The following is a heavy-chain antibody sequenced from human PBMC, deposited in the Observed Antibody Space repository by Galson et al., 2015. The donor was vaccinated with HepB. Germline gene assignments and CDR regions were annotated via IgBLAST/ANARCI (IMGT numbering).Heavy chain of an antibody. CDR3: ARAERGTTKECY. CDR2: INSDGSST. Sequence: SLRLSCAASGFTFSSYWMHWVRQAPGKGLVWVSRINSDGSSTSYADSVKGRFTISRDNAKNTLYLQMNSLRAEDTAVYYCARAERGTTKECYWGQGTLVTVSS. CDR1: GFTFSSYW. D-gene: IGHD4-17*01. J-gene: IGHJ4*02. V-gene: IGHV3-74*01.